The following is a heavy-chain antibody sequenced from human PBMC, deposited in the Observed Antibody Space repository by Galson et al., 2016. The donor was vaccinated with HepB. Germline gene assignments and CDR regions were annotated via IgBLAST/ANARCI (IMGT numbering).Heavy chain of an antibody. V-gene: IGHV4-4*02. CDR3: ARGLVGGTGGRH. D-gene: IGHD1-26*01. CDR2: IYHSGST. J-gene: IGHJ4*02. CDR1: GGSISNSTW. Sequence: ETLPLTCAVSGGSISNSTWWSWVRQPPGKGLEWIGEIYHSGSTNYNPSLKSRVTMSVDKSNNQFSLNLRSVTAADTAVYYCARGLVGGTGGRHWGQGTLVTVSS.